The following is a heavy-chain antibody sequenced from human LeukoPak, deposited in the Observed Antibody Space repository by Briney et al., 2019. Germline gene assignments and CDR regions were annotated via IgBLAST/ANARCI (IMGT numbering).Heavy chain of an antibody. J-gene: IGHJ4*02. Sequence: GGSLRLSCAASGFTFSSYAMHWVRQAPGKGLEWVAVTSYDGSNKYYADSVKGRFTISRDNAKNTLYLQMNSLRAEDTAVYYCARGGAPIGDRFDYWGQGTLVTVSS. D-gene: IGHD4-17*01. V-gene: IGHV3-30*04. CDR3: ARGGAPIGDRFDY. CDR2: TSYDGSNK. CDR1: GFTFSSYA.